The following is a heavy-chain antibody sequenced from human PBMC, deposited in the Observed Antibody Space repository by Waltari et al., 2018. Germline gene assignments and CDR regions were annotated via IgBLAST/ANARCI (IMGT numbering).Heavy chain of an antibody. CDR1: GGSFSTYA. J-gene: IGHJ3*02. CDR3: ARGGLYGQQLLESAFEI. Sequence: QVQLVQSGAELKKPGSSVKVSCKASGGSFSTYAITWGRPAPGQGLEWMGGIIPMFGTANYAQKIQDRVTIITDESMTTAYMELSSLTSEDTAVYYCARGGLYGQQLLESAFEIWGQGTKVTVSS. D-gene: IGHD6-13*01. V-gene: IGHV1-69*05. CDR2: IIPMFGTA.